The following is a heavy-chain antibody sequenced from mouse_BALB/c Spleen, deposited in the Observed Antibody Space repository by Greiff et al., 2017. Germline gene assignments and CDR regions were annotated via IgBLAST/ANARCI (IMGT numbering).Heavy chain of an antibody. CDR1: GYSITSDYA. CDR3: ASMITRDWYFDV. J-gene: IGHJ1*01. D-gene: IGHD2-4*01. V-gene: IGHV3-2*02. Sequence: EVKLVESGPGLVKPSQSLSLTCTVTGYSITSDYAWNWIRQFPGNKLEWMGYISYSGSTSYNPSLKSRISITRDTSKNQFFLQLNSVTTEDTATYYCASMITRDWYFDVWGAGTTVTVSS. CDR2: ISYSGST.